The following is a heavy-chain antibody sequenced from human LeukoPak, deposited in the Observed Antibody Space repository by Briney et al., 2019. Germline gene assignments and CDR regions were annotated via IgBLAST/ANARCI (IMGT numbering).Heavy chain of an antibody. CDR3: ARKDGDY. CDR2: IYSSGST. V-gene: IGHV4-4*07. Sequence: SETLSLTCTVSGASISSFHWTWIRQPAGKGLEWIGLIYSSGSTIYNPSLKSRVAMSVDMTKNQLSLKLSPVTAADTAMYYCARKDGDYWGQGTLVTVSS. CDR1: GASISSFH. J-gene: IGHJ4*02.